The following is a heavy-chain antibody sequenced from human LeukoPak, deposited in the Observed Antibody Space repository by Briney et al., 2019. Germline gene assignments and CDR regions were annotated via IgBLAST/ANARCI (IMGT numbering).Heavy chain of an antibody. CDR2: SSSSSSYI. Sequence: GGSLRLSCAASGFTFSSYSMNWVRQAPGKGLEWVSSSSSSSSYIYYADSVKGRFTISRDNAKNSLYLQMNSLRAEDTAVYYCARGGLYYYDSSGYYLLDYWGQGTLVTVSS. D-gene: IGHD3-22*01. J-gene: IGHJ4*02. CDR1: GFTFSSYS. V-gene: IGHV3-21*01. CDR3: ARGGLYYYDSSGYYLLDY.